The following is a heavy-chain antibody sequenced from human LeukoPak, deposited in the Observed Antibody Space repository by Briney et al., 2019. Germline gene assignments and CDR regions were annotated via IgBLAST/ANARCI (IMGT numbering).Heavy chain of an antibody. J-gene: IGHJ4*02. Sequence: PGGSLRPSCAASGFTVSSNYMSWVRQAPGKGLEWVSVIYSGGSTYYADSVKGRFTISRDNSKNTLSLQLNSLRAEDTAVYYCAKGTSSSCYSAPNYWGQGTLVTVSS. CDR2: IYSGGST. CDR3: AKGTSSSCYSAPNY. CDR1: GFTVSSNY. V-gene: IGHV3-53*01. D-gene: IGHD2-15*01.